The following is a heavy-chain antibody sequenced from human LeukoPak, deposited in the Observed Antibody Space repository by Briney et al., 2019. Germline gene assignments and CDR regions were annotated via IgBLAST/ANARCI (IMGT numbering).Heavy chain of an antibody. CDR2: TRNKANSYTT. Sequence: GGSLRLSCAASGSTFSDHYMDWVRQAPGKGLEWVGRTRNKANSYTTEYAASVKGRFTISRDDSKNSLYLQMNSLKTEDTAVYYCARGSGYYPFDYWGQGTLVTVSS. CDR3: ARGSGYYPFDY. CDR1: GSTFSDHY. J-gene: IGHJ4*02. D-gene: IGHD3-22*01. V-gene: IGHV3-72*01.